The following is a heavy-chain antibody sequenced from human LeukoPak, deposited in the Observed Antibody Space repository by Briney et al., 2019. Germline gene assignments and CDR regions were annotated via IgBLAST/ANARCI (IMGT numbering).Heavy chain of an antibody. D-gene: IGHD3-10*01. CDR2: AYHSGST. Sequence: SETLSLTCTVSDDSISSSSYYWAWIRQPPGKGLEWIGSAYHSGSTYYNPSLKSRVTISVDTSKNHFSLKLSSVTAADTAVYYCARGRGSGSYYRNLYYFDYWGQGTLVTVSS. V-gene: IGHV4-39*07. CDR1: DDSISSSSYY. J-gene: IGHJ4*02. CDR3: ARGRGSGSYYRNLYYFDY.